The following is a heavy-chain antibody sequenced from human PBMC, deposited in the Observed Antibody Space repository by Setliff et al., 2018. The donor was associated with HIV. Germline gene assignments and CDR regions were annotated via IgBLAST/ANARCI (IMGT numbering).Heavy chain of an antibody. CDR3: ARSSSVASDY. Sequence: SETLSLTCTVSGYSIRSGYNWGWIRQPPGKGLEWVGHIYYSGSTNYNPSLKSRVTLSVDTSKNQFSLKMNSVTAADTAVYYCARSSSVASDYWGPGTLVTVSS. CDR2: IYYSGST. D-gene: IGHD6-19*01. J-gene: IGHJ4*02. CDR1: GYSIRSGYN. V-gene: IGHV4-38-2*02.